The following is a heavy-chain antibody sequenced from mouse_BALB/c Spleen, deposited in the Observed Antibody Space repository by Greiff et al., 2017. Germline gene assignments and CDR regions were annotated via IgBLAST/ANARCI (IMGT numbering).Heavy chain of an antibody. CDR1: GYSITSGYY. Sequence: EVQRVESGPGLVKPSQSLSLTCSVTGYSITSGYYWNWIRQFPGNKLEWMGYISYDGSNNYNPSLKNRISITRDTSKNQFFLKLNSVTTEDTATYYCARVSYSYAMDYWGQGTSVTVSS. D-gene: IGHD1-1*01. CDR2: ISYDGSN. V-gene: IGHV3-6*02. CDR3: ARVSYSYAMDY. J-gene: IGHJ4*01.